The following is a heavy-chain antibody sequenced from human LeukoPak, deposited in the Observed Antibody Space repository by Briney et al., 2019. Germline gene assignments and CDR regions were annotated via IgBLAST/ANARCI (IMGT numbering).Heavy chain of an antibody. J-gene: IGHJ5*02. D-gene: IGHD2-15*01. CDR1: GFTLSSNY. CDR2: IYSGGTT. Sequence: GGSLRLSCAASGFTLSSNYMSWVRQAPGKGLEWVSVIYSGGTTYYADSVKGQFTISSDNSKNTLYLQMNSLRAEDTAVYYCAREYCSGGSCYPNWFDPWGQGTLVTVSS. CDR3: AREYCSGGSCYPNWFDP. V-gene: IGHV3-53*01.